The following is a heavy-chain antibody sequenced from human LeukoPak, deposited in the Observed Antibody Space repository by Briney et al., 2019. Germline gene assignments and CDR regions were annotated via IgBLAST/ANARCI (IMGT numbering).Heavy chain of an antibody. CDR1: GFTLGDYD. Sequence: GGSLRLSSAASGFTLGDYDIHWVRQAPGKGLEWVSSISSNSGSIGYADSVKGRFTVSRDNTKNSLYLQMNSLRAEDTALYYCLTSSFDHWGQGTLVTVSS. CDR2: ISSNSGSI. CDR3: LTSSFDH. V-gene: IGHV3-9*01. J-gene: IGHJ4*02.